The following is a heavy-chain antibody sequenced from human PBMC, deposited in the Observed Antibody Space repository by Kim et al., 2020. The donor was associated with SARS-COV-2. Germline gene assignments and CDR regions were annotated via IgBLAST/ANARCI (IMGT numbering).Heavy chain of an antibody. V-gene: IGHV1-69*13. J-gene: IGHJ6*02. CDR2: IIPIFGTA. CDR1: GGTFSSYA. Sequence: SVKVSCKASGGTFSSYAISWVRQAPGQGLEWMGGIIPIFGTANYAQKFQGRVTITADESTSTAYMELSSLRSEHTAVYYCARGPNSVAGPGDYYYYGMDVWGQGTTVTVSS. D-gene: IGHD6-19*01. CDR3: ARGPNSVAGPGDYYYYGMDV.